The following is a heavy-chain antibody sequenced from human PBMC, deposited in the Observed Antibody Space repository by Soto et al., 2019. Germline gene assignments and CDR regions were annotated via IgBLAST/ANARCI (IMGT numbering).Heavy chain of an antibody. CDR2: ISAYNGNT. V-gene: IGHV1-18*04. CDR1: GYTFTSYG. Sequence: ASVKVSCKASGYTFTSYGISWVRQAPGQGLEWMGWISAYNGNTNYAQKLQGRVTMTTGTSTSTAYMDLSSLRYEDTAVYYCARDNSQKYGTPAASSWFHPWGQGTPVTVSS. J-gene: IGHJ5*02. D-gene: IGHD2-15*01. CDR3: ARDNSQKYGTPAASSWFHP.